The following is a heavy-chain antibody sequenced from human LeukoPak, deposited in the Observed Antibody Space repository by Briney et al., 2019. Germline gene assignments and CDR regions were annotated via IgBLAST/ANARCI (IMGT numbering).Heavy chain of an antibody. Sequence: PGGSLRLSRAASGFTFSSYAMSWVRQAPGKGLEWVSAISGSGGSTYYADSVKGRFTISRDNSKNTLYLQMNSLRAEDTAVYYCAKDQEDKYYYGSSGYDYWGQGTLVTVSS. CDR1: GFTFSSYA. J-gene: IGHJ4*02. V-gene: IGHV3-23*01. D-gene: IGHD3-22*01. CDR3: AKDQEDKYYYGSSGYDY. CDR2: ISGSGGST.